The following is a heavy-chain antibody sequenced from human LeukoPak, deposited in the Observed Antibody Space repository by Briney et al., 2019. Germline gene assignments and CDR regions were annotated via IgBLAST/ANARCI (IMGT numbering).Heavy chain of an antibody. CDR1: GFTFSSYR. V-gene: IGHV3-48*02. D-gene: IGHD3-22*01. CDR3: ARDTPKRGHYYDSSGDGGWFDP. CDR2: LSSSSSTI. Sequence: PGGSLRLSCAASGFTFSSYRMNWDRQAPGKGLEWVSYLSSSSSTIYYADSVKGRFTISRDNAKNSLYLQMNSLRDEDTAVYYCARDTPKRGHYYDSSGDGGWFDPWGQGTLFTVSS. J-gene: IGHJ5*02.